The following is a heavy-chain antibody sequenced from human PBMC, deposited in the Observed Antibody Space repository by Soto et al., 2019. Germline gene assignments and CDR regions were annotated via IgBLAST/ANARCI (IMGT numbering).Heavy chain of an antibody. J-gene: IGHJ6*02. D-gene: IGHD5-12*01. CDR2: ISYDGSNK. CDR3: ARDGYSVVATITMSSYDMDV. CDR1: GFTFSSYA. Sequence: PGGSLRLSCAASGFTFSSYAMHWVRQAPGKGLEWVAVISYDGSNKYYADSVKGRFTISRDNSKNTLYLQMNSLRAEDTAVYYCARDGYSVVATITMSSYDMDVWRLGNALTISS. V-gene: IGHV3-30-3*01.